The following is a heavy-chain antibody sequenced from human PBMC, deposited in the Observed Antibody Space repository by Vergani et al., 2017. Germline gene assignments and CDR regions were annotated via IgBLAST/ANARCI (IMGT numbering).Heavy chain of an antibody. CDR1: GYTFSNYY. CDR3: ARGDYGILTGYRY. D-gene: IGHD3-9*01. CDR2: INPSGGHT. Sequence: QVQVVQSGAEVKKSGASAKVSCKTSGYTFSNYYMHWVRQAPGQGLEWMGIINPSGGHTNYAQKFQGRVTMTRDTSTSTVYMGLSSLRSEDTAIYYCARGDYGILTGYRYWGQGTLVTVSA. V-gene: IGHV1-46*03. J-gene: IGHJ4*02.